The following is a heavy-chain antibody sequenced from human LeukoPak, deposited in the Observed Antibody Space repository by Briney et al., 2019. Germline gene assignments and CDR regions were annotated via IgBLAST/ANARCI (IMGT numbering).Heavy chain of an antibody. Sequence: GGSLRLSCAASGFTVSSNYMSWVRQAPGKGLEWVSVIYSGGSTYYADSVKGRFTISRDNSKNTLYLQMNSLRAEDTAVYYCAKIAAAGTQQGDYWGQGTLVTVSS. J-gene: IGHJ4*02. CDR3: AKIAAAGTQQGDY. D-gene: IGHD6-13*01. CDR2: IYSGGST. CDR1: GFTVSSNY. V-gene: IGHV3-53*01.